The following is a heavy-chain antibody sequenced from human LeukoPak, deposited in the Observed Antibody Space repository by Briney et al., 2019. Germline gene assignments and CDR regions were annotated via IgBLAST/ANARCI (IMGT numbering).Heavy chain of an antibody. CDR3: ARGSSPYNWYFDL. J-gene: IGHJ2*01. V-gene: IGHV1-18*01. Sequence: EASVKVSCKASGYRLRNHGISWVRQAPGQGLEWMGWIGADSGDTHGDTHYAEKLQGRVTMTTDTSTDTAYMDLRSLTSDDTAVYYCARGSSPYNWYFDLWGRGTLVIVSS. CDR1: GYRLRNHG. D-gene: IGHD4-11*01. CDR2: IGADSGDTHGDT.